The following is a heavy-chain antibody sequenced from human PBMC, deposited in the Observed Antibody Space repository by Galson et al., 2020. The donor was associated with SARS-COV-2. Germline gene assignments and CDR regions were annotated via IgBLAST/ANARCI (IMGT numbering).Heavy chain of an antibody. CDR3: SRVGYRYGGHYFDV. Sequence: GGSLRLSCAASGFTFSDYYMGWLRQAPGKGLEWVSYISSSGTTIYYADSMKGRFTISRDNAKNSLCLQLDSLRGDDAAVYYCSRVGYRYGGHYFDVWGQGALVTVSS. V-gene: IGHV3-11*01. D-gene: IGHD5-18*01. CDR2: ISSSGTTI. J-gene: IGHJ4*02. CDR1: GFTFSDYY.